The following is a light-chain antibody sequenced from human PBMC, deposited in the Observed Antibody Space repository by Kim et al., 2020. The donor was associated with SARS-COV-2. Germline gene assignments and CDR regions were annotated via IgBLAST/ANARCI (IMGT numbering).Light chain of an antibody. CDR2: DVS. CDR3: SSYTSSSTLYVV. CDR1: SSDVGGYNY. Sequence: STTISCTGTSSDVGGYNYVSWYQQHPGKAPKLMIYDVSNRPSGVSNRFSGSKSGNTASLTISGLQAEDEADYYCSSYTSSSTLYVVFGGGTQLTVL. J-gene: IGLJ2*01. V-gene: IGLV2-14*03.